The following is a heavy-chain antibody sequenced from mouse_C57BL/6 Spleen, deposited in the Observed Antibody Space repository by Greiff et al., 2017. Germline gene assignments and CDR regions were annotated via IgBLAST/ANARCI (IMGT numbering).Heavy chain of an antibody. CDR1: GYTFTDYN. CDR2: IYPNNGGT. Sequence: VQLQQSGPELVKPGASVKISCKASGYTFTDYNMDWVKQSHGKSLEWIGDIYPNNGGTNYNQKFKGKATLTVDTSSSTAYMQLSSLTSEDSAVYCCARGGTDAEFAYWGQGTLVTVSA. V-gene: IGHV1-18*01. J-gene: IGHJ3*01. D-gene: IGHD4-1*01. CDR3: ARGGTDAEFAY.